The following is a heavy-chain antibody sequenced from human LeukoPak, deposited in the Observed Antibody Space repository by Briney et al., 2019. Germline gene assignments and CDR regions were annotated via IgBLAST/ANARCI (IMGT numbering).Heavy chain of an antibody. Sequence: SETLSLTCAVYGGSFSGYYWSWIRQPPGKGLEWIGEINHSGSTNYNPSLKSRVTISVDTSKNQFSLKLSSVTAADTAVYYCARARSWIQLWLDDYWGQGTLVTVSS. D-gene: IGHD5-18*01. CDR2: INHSGST. CDR1: GGSFSGYY. CDR3: ARARSWIQLWLDDY. J-gene: IGHJ4*02. V-gene: IGHV4-34*01.